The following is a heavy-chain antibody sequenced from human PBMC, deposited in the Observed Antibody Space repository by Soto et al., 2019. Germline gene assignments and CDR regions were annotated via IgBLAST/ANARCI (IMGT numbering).Heavy chain of an antibody. CDR2: IDPYDTGI. CDR1: GFAFSSEW. Sequence: EVQLVESGGGLVQPGGSLRLSCAASGFAFSSEWMHWVRQAPGKGLVWVSRIDPYDTGITYAESVKGRFTISRDNAKNTLYLQMNSLRAEDTAVYYCTSDTFGARDSWGQGTLVTVSS. V-gene: IGHV3-74*01. CDR3: TSDTFGARDS. J-gene: IGHJ4*02. D-gene: IGHD2-15*01.